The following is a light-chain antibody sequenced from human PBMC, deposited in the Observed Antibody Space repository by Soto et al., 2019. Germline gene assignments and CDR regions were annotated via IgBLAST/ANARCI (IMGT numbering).Light chain of an antibody. CDR2: DAS. V-gene: IGKV3-11*01. J-gene: IGKJ4*01. Sequence: EIVLTQSPATLSLPPGERASLSCRASQSISNNLVWYQQKPGQAPRLLIYDASNRATGIPARFSGSGSGTDFTLTITSLEPEDFAVYYCQQRSNWPLTFGGGTKVEI. CDR3: QQRSNWPLT. CDR1: QSISNN.